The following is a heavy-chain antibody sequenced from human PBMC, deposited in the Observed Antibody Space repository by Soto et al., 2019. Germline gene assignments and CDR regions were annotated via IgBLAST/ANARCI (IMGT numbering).Heavy chain of an antibody. CDR1: GFTFSSYA. V-gene: IGHV3-30-3*01. Sequence: GGSLRLSCAASGFTFSSYAMHWVRQAPGKGLEWVAVISYDGSNKYYADSVKGRFTISRDNSKNTLYLQMNSLRAEDTAVYYCARAYDSSGYRYYYYGMDVWGQGTTVTVSS. D-gene: IGHD3-22*01. CDR3: ARAYDSSGYRYYYYGMDV. J-gene: IGHJ6*02. CDR2: ISYDGSNK.